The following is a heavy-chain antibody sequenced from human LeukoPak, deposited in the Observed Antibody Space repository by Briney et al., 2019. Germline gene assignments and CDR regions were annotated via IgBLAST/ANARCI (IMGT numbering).Heavy chain of an antibody. CDR2: FFVSGST. D-gene: IGHD6-25*01. Sequence: SETLSLTCTVSGGSISSSSDYWGWIRQAPGKGLEWIGSFFVSGSTHYNPSLRSRATLFVDTSKNQFSLKLTSMTAADVATYFCARQFATAAADTRGYFDYWGQGTVVAVSS. CDR1: GGSISSSSDY. CDR3: ARQFATAAADTRGYFDY. J-gene: IGHJ4*02. V-gene: IGHV4-39*01.